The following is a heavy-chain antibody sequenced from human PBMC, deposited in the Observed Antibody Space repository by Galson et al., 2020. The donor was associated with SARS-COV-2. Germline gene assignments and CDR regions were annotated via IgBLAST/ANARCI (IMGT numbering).Heavy chain of an antibody. CDR1: GVSISSGSYY. J-gene: IGHJ5*02. D-gene: IGHD6-19*01. V-gene: IGHV4-61*02. Sequence: SETLSLTCTVSGVSISSGSYYWIWIRQPAGKGLEWIVRIHTSWNTNYNPSLKSLVTISLDTSKTQFPLKLTTVTAADTAVYYCARGPVAGTGSWGQGTLVTVSS. CDR2: IHTSWNT. CDR3: ARGPVAGTGS.